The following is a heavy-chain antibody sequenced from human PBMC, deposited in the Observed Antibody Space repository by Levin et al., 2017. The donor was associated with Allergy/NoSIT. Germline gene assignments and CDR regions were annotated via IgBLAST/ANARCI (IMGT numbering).Heavy chain of an antibody. V-gene: IGHV4-34*01. CDR1: GGSFSGYY. D-gene: IGHD2/OR15-2a*01. J-gene: IGHJ6*02. CDR2: INHSGST. Sequence: PSETLSLTCAVYGGSFSGYYWSWIRQPPGKGLEWIGEINHSGSTNYNPSLKSRVTISVDTSKNQFSLKLSSVTAADTAVYYCASRQGMTELDVWGQGTTVTVSS. CDR3: ASRQGMTELDV.